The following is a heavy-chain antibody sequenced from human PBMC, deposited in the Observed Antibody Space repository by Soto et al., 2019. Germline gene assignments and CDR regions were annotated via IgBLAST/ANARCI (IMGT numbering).Heavy chain of an antibody. D-gene: IGHD3-10*01. V-gene: IGHV4-59*01. CDR1: GGSISSYY. CDR3: ARATQWFGEFPQGYYYYGMDV. Sequence: SETLSLTCTVSGGSISSYYWSWIRQPPGKGLEWIGYIYYSGSTNYNPSLKSRVTISVDTSKNQFSLKLSSVTAADTAVYYCARATQWFGEFPQGYYYYGMDVWGQGTTVTVSS. J-gene: IGHJ6*02. CDR2: IYYSGST.